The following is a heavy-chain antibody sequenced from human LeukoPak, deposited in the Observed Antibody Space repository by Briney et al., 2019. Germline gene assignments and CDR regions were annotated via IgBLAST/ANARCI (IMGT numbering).Heavy chain of an antibody. J-gene: IGHJ4*02. V-gene: IGHV4-38-2*02. CDR2: TSYNGGT. CDR1: GYSISSGYY. Sequence: SETLSPTCSVSGYSISSGYYWGWIRQPPGKGLEWIGSTSYNGGTYYNPSLKSRVTISVDTSKNHFSLKVSSVTAADTAVYYCAREDSGLGEYWGQGTLVTVSP. CDR3: AREDSGLGEY.